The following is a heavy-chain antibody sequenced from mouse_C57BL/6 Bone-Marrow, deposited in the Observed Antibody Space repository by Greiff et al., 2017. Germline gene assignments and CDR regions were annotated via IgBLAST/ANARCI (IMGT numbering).Heavy chain of an antibody. CDR2: IDPSDSYT. D-gene: IGHD2-5*01. CDR1: GYTFTSYW. J-gene: IGHJ3*01. CDR3: AIVESNYPWFAY. Sequence: QVQLQQSGAELVMPGASVKLSCKASGYTFTSYWMHWVKQRPGQGLEWIGEIDPSDSYTNYNQKFKGKSTLTVDKSSSTPYMQLSSLPSEDSAVYYCAIVESNYPWFAYWGQATLVTVSA. V-gene: IGHV1-69*01.